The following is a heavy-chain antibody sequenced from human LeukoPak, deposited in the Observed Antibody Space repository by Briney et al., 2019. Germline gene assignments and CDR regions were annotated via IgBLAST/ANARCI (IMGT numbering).Heavy chain of an antibody. Sequence: QSGGSLRLSCAASGFTFSSYWMHWVRQAPGKGLVWVSRINSDGSSTNYADSVKGRFTISRDNAKNTLYLQMNSLRAEDTAVYCCASAYYDSSGPTYGMDVWGQGTTVTVSS. CDR1: GFTFSSYW. CDR3: ASAYYDSSGPTYGMDV. D-gene: IGHD3-22*01. CDR2: INSDGSST. J-gene: IGHJ6*02. V-gene: IGHV3-74*01.